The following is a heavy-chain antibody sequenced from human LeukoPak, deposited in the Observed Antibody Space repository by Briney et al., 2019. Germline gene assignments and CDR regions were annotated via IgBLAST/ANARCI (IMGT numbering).Heavy chain of an antibody. CDR3: ARGDFWSGYYRTIHWYFDL. J-gene: IGHJ2*01. CDR1: GVSFSGYY. V-gene: IGHV4-34*01. Sequence: PETLSLTSAVYGVSFSGYYWSWIRQPPGKGLEWIGEINHSGSTNYNPSLKSRVTISVDTSKNQFSLKLSSVTAADTAVYYCARGDFWSGYYRTIHWYFDLWGRGTLVSVSS. D-gene: IGHD3-3*01. CDR2: INHSGST.